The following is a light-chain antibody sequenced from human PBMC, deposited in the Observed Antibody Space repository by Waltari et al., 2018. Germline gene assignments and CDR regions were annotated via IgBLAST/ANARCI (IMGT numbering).Light chain of an antibody. J-gene: IGKJ1*01. CDR2: KAS. Sequence: DIQMTQSPSTLSASVGDRVTITCRASQSISSWLAWYQQKAGKAPKILIYKASSLKSGVPPRFSGSGSGTEFTLTISSLQPDDFATYYCQQYYIYRTFGQGTKVEIK. CDR1: QSISSW. V-gene: IGKV1-5*03. CDR3: QQYYIYRT.